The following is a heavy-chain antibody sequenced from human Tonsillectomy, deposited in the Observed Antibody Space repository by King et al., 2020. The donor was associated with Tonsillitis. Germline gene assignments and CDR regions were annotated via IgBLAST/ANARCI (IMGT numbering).Heavy chain of an antibody. D-gene: IGHD3-22*01. Sequence: QLVQSGAEVKKPGSSVKVSCKASGGTFSSYAISWVRPAPGQGLEWMGRIIPILGIANYTQKFQGRVTITADKSTSTAYRELSSLRSEDTAVYYCARERGWDYYDSSGYYWSRYFDLGGRGTLGTVSS. CDR3: ARERGWDYYDSSGYYWSRYFDL. CDR1: GGTFSSYA. V-gene: IGHV1-69*09. CDR2: IIPILGIA. J-gene: IGHJ2*01.